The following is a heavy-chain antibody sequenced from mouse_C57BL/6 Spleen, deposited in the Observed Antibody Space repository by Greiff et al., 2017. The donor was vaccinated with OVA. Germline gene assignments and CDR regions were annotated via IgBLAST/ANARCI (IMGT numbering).Heavy chain of an antibody. CDR3: AREKGIYDGYYVGAMDY. CDR2: INPNYGTT. J-gene: IGHJ4*01. CDR1: GYSFTDYN. Sequence: VQLQQSGPELVKPGASVKISCKASGYSFTDYNMNWVKQSNGQSLEWIGVINPNYGTTSYNQKFKGKATLTVDQSSSTAYMQLNSLTSEDSAVYYCAREKGIYDGYYVGAMDYWGQGTSVTVSS. D-gene: IGHD2-3*01. V-gene: IGHV1-39*01.